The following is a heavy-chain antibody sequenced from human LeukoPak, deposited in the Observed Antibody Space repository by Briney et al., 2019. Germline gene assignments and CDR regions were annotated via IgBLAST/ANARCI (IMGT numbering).Heavy chain of an antibody. V-gene: IGHV3-33*01. Sequence: GGSLRLPCAASGFTFSSYGMHWVRQAPGKGLEWVAVIWYDGSNKYYADSVKGRLTISRDNSKNTLYLQMNSLRAEDTAVYYCAREGAAMVRNYFDYWGQGTLVTVSS. D-gene: IGHD3-10*01. CDR2: IWYDGSNK. CDR1: GFTFSSYG. CDR3: AREGAAMVRNYFDY. J-gene: IGHJ4*02.